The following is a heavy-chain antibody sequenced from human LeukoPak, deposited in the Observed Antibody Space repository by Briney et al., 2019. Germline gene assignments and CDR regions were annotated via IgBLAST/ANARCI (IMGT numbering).Heavy chain of an antibody. V-gene: IGHV3-21*01. Sequence: GGSLRLSCAASGFTFSSFTMNWVRQAPGKGLEWVSSISSSSSYIYSADSVKARFTISRDNSQNTVSLQLNNLRIEDTALYYCAKTSLSDPSGHYYYMDVWGKGTTVTVSS. D-gene: IGHD3-3*01. J-gene: IGHJ6*03. CDR1: GFTFSSFT. CDR3: AKTSLSDPSGHYYYMDV. CDR2: ISSSSSYI.